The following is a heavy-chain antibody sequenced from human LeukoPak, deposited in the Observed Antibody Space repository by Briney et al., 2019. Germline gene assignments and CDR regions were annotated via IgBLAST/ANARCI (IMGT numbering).Heavy chain of an antibody. D-gene: IGHD3-10*01. CDR2: IYCSGST. V-gene: IGHV4-59*08. Sequence: SETLSLTCTVSGGSISSYYWSWIRQPPGKGLEWIGYIYCSGSTNYNPSLKSRVTISVDTSKNQFSLKLSSVTAADMAVYYCARRVVRGGFDYWGQGTLVTVSS. CDR1: GGSISSYY. CDR3: ARRVVRGGFDY. J-gene: IGHJ4*02.